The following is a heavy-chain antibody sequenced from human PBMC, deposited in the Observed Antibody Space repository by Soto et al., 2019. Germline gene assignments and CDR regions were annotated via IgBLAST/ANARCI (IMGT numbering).Heavy chain of an antibody. CDR3: AKVSSGSSYYYYGMDV. CDR2: ISGSGGST. V-gene: IGHV3-23*01. J-gene: IGHJ6*02. CDR1: GFTFSSYA. D-gene: IGHD1-26*01. Sequence: GGSLRLSCAASGFTFSSYAMSWVRQAPGKGLEWVSAISGSGGSTYYADSVKGRFTISRDNSKNTLYLQMNSLRAEDTAVYYCAKVSSGSSYYYYGMDVWGQGTTVTVS.